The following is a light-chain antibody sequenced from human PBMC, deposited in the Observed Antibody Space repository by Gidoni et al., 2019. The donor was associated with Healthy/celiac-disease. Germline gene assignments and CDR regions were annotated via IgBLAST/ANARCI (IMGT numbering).Light chain of an antibody. CDR2: SAC. CDR1: QCISSY. V-gene: IGKV1-27*01. CDR3: QRTYNALET. Sequence: DSQLTQSTSSLSASVGDRVTITCRVSQCISSYLNWYRQKPGKVPKLLIYSACHLQSGVPSRFSRSGSGTDFTLTLSRLQPEDVGSYYCQRTYNALETFGQGTKVEIK. J-gene: IGKJ1*01.